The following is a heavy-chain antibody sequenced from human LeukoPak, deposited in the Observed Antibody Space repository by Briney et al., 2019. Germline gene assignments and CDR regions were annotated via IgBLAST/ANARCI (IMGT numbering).Heavy chain of an antibody. J-gene: IGHJ4*02. D-gene: IGHD3-22*01. CDR1: GFTFGSYG. V-gene: IGHV3-33*01. Sequence: GGSLRLSCAASGFTFGSYGMHWVRQAPGKGLEWVAVIWYDGSNKYYADSVKGRFTISRDNSKNTLYLQMNSLRAEDTAVYYCARDGRFGDYYYDSSGYLENSLDYWGQGTLVTISS. CDR3: ARDGRFGDYYYDSSGYLENSLDY. CDR2: IWYDGSNK.